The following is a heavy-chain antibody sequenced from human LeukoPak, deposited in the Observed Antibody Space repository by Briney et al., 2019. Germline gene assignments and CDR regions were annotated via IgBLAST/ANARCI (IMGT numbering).Heavy chain of an antibody. CDR2: INTDGSSP. CDR1: GFTFSSYA. CDR3: TRDPSLFSGYFDY. J-gene: IGHJ4*02. D-gene: IGHD3-10*02. Sequence: GGSLRLSCAASGFTFSSYAMSWVRQAPGKGLVWVSRINTDGSSPSYADSVKGRFTISRDNAKNTLYLQMNSLRAEDTAVYYCTRDPSLFSGYFDYWGQGALVSVSS. V-gene: IGHV3-74*01.